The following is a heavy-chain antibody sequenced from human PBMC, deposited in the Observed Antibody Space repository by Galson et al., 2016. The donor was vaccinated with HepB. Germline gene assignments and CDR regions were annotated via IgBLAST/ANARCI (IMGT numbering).Heavy chain of an antibody. J-gene: IGHJ3*01. CDR3: ARDDVAYYDSLTGYYMGEAFDV. CDR1: GYTFTSHG. V-gene: IGHV1-18*01. Sequence: SVKVSCKASGYTFTSHGISWVRQAPGQGLEWMGWISGYSGNTIYEQKFQGRVTMTTDTSTTTADMELRSLRSDDTAVYYCARDDVAYYDSLTGYYMGEAFDVWGQGTMVTVSS. CDR2: ISGYSGNT. D-gene: IGHD3-9*01.